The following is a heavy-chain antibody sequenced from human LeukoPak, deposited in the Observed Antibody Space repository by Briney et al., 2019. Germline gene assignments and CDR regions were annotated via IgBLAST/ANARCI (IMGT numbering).Heavy chain of an antibody. J-gene: IGHJ4*02. CDR1: GYTFTSYD. Sequence: GASVKVSCKASGYTFTSYDINWVRQATGQGLEGRGWVNPNSGHTGYAQKFQGRVTMTRNTSISTAYMDLSSLRSEDTAVYYCARGAPGSYCSGGSCPYFDYWGQGTLVSVSS. CDR3: ARGAPGSYCSGGSCPYFDY. V-gene: IGHV1-8*01. D-gene: IGHD2-15*01. CDR2: VNPNSGHT.